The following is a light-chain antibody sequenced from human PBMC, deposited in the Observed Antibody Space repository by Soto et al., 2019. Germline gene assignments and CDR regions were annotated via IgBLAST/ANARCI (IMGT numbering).Light chain of an antibody. V-gene: IGLV1-47*01. CDR1: SSNIGSNY. CDR3: AAWDDSLSGRYVV. CDR2: RNN. Sequence: QSVLTQPPSASRTPGQRVTISCSGSSSNIGSNYVYWYQQLPGTAPKLLIYRNNQRPSGVPDRFSGSKSGTSASLAISGLRSEDEADYYCAAWDDSLSGRYVVFGGGTKLTVL. J-gene: IGLJ2*01.